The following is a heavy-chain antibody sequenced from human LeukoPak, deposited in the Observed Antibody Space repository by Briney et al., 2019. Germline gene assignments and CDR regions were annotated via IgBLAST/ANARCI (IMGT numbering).Heavy chain of an antibody. Sequence: GGSLRLSCAASGFTFSNAWMSWVRQAPGKGLEWVGRIKSKTDGGTTDYAAPVKGRFTISRDDSKNTLYLQMNSLKTEDTAVYYCTTDIDYGDYVFDYWGQGTLVTVSS. D-gene: IGHD4-17*01. CDR3: TTDIDYGDYVFDY. CDR2: IKSKTDGGTT. J-gene: IGHJ4*02. V-gene: IGHV3-15*01. CDR1: GFTFSNAW.